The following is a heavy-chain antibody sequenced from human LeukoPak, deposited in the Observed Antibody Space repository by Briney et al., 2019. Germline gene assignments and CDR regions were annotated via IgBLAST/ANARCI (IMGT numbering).Heavy chain of an antibody. D-gene: IGHD3-22*01. V-gene: IGHV3-49*04. CDR2: IRSKAYGGTT. Sequence: GGSLRLSCTASGFTFGDYAMSWVRQAPGKGLEWVGFIRSKAYGGTTEYAASVKGRFTISRDDSKSIAYLQMNSLKTEDTAVYYCTRDREPDSSGYYHDYWGQGTLVTVSS. CDR1: GFTFGDYA. CDR3: TRDREPDSSGYYHDY. J-gene: IGHJ4*02.